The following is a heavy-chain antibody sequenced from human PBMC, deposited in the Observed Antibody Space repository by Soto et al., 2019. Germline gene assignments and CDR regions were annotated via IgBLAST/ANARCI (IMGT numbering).Heavy chain of an antibody. CDR3: GRVVAAWAY. V-gene: IGHV5-51*01. J-gene: IGHJ4*02. D-gene: IGHD2-15*01. CDR1: GFSFTTYW. Sequence: GESLKISCKGSGFSFTTYWIAWVRQMPGKGLEWMGIIYPGDSDTRYSPSFQGQVTISADKSISTAYLQWSSLKASDTAMYYCGRVVAAWAYWGQGTLVPVSS. CDR2: IYPGDSDT.